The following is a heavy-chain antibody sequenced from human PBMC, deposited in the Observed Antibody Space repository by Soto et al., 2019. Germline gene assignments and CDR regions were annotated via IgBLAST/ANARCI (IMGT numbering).Heavy chain of an antibody. CDR1: AGAIGGHY. Sequence: PSETLSLTCTVSAGAIGGHYWSWIRQPPGKGLEWIGYIDYTGSTNYNPSLESRVTISIDTSKDHFSLKLTSLSAADTAVYYCARRFYSESSGHSYFDHWGRGTLVIVSS. CDR2: IDYTGST. CDR3: ARRFYSESSGHSYFDH. D-gene: IGHD3-22*01. J-gene: IGHJ4*02. V-gene: IGHV4-59*11.